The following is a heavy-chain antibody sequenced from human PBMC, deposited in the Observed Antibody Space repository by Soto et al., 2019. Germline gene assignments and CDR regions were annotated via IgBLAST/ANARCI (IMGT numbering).Heavy chain of an antibody. J-gene: IGHJ4*02. CDR3: ARDLYSGSYYFDY. Sequence: ESGGGLVQPGGSLRLSCAASGFTFSSYWMSWVRQAPGKGLEWVANIKQDGSEKYYVDSVKGRFTISRDNAKNSLYLQMNSLRAEDTAVYYCARDLYSGSYYFDYWGQGTLVTVSS. CDR1: GFTFSSYW. V-gene: IGHV3-7*01. CDR2: IKQDGSEK. D-gene: IGHD1-26*01.